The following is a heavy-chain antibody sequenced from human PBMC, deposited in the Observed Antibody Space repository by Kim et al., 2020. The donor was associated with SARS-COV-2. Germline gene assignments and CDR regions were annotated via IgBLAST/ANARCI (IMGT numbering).Heavy chain of an antibody. J-gene: IGHJ2*01. CDR3: ARDLGITGTTPHWYFDL. CDR2: ISSSSSTI. V-gene: IGHV3-48*04. Sequence: GGSLRLSCAASGFTFSSYSMNWVRQAPGKGLEWVSYISSSSSTIYYADSVKGRFTISRDNAKNSLYLQMNSLRAEDTAVYYCARDLGITGTTPHWYFDLWGRGTLVTVSS. CDR1: GFTFSSYS. D-gene: IGHD1-7*01.